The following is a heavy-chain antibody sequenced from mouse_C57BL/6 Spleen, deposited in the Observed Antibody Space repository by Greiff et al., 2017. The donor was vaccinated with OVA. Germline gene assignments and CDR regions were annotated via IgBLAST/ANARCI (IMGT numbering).Heavy chain of an antibody. Sequence: QVHVKQPGAELVKPGASVKLSCKASGYTFTSYWMHWVKQRPGQGLEWIGMIHPNSGSTNYNEKFKSKATLTVDKSSSTAYMQLSSLTSEDSAVYYCAREELGPYYYAMDYWGQGTSVTVSS. CDR3: AREELGPYYYAMDY. CDR2: IHPNSGST. V-gene: IGHV1-64*01. J-gene: IGHJ4*01. D-gene: IGHD4-1*01. CDR1: GYTFTSYW.